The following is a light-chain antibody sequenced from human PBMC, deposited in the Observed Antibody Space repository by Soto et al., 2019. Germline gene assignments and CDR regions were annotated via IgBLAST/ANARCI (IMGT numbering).Light chain of an antibody. CDR2: DAS. CDR1: QGISSA. Sequence: AIQLTQSPSSLSASVGDRVTITCRASQGISSALAWYQQKPGKAPRLLIYDASALESGVPSRFSGSGSGTEFTLTISSLQPEDFATYYCQQFNDYTITFGQGTRLEI. V-gene: IGKV1D-13*01. CDR3: QQFNDYTIT. J-gene: IGKJ5*01.